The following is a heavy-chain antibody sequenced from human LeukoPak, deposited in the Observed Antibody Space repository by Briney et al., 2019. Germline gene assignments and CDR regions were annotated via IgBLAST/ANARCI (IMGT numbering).Heavy chain of an antibody. Sequence: GASVKVSCKASGYTFTSYGISWVRQAPGQGLEWMGRISAYNGNTNYAQTLQGRVIMTTDTSTSTAYMELRSLRSDDTAVYYCARGAARQWDFDYWGQGTLVTVSS. CDR2: ISAYNGNT. CDR3: ARGAARQWDFDY. J-gene: IGHJ4*02. D-gene: IGHD6-19*01. CDR1: GYTFTSYG. V-gene: IGHV1-18*01.